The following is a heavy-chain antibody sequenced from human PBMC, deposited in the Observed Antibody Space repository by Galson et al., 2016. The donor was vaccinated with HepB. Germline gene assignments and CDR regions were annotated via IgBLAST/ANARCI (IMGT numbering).Heavy chain of an antibody. V-gene: IGHV1-18*01. CDR3: ARLPGYSGGSYFY. CDR1: GYSFTSYG. CDR2: ISTYNGNT. D-gene: IGHD1-26*01. Sequence: SVKVSCKASGYSFTSYGISWIRQAPGQGLEWMGWISTYNGNTNYAQEFQGRVTMTTDSSTNTAYMDLRSLRYDDTAVYYCARLPGYSGGSYFYWGQGTLVTVSS. J-gene: IGHJ4*02.